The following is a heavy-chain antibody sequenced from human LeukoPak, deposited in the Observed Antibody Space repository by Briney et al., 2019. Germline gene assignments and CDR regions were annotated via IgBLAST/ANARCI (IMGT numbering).Heavy chain of an antibody. CDR1: GFTFSDYY. CDR2: ISSSGSYT. J-gene: IGHJ4*02. CDR3: ARGSGYYDRVRDY. Sequence: PGGSLRLSCAASGFTFSDYYMSWIRQAPGKGLEWVSYISSSGSYTNYADSVKGRFTTSRDNAKNSLYLQMNSLRAEDTAVYYCARGSGYYDRVRDYWGQGTLVSVSS. V-gene: IGHV3-11*03. D-gene: IGHD3-22*01.